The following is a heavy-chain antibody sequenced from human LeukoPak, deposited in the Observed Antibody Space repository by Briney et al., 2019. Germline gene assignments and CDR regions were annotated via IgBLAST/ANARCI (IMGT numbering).Heavy chain of an antibody. Sequence: GGSLRLSCAASGFTFSSIAMSWVRQAPGKGLEWVSAITSSGETTYYADSVKGRFTISRDNSKNMVYLQMNSLRAEDAATYYCAKMQGYFDYWGQGSLVTVSS. CDR1: GFTFSSIA. J-gene: IGHJ4*02. V-gene: IGHV3-23*01. CDR2: ITSSGETT. CDR3: AKMQGYFDY.